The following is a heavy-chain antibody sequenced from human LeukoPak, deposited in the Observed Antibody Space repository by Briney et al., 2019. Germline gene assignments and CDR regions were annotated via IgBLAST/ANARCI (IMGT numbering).Heavy chain of an antibody. CDR2: ISYDGSNK. J-gene: IGHJ4*02. CDR1: GFTFSSYS. D-gene: IGHD2-8*01. V-gene: IGHV3-30*03. Sequence: GGSLRLSCAASGFTFSSYSMNWVRQAPGKGLEWVAVISYDGSNKYYADSVKGRFTISRDNSKNTLYLQMNSLRAEDTAVYYCAREANGYWGQGTLVTVSS. CDR3: AREANGY.